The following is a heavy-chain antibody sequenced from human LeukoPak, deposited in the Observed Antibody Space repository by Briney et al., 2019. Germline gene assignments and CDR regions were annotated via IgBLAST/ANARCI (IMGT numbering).Heavy chain of an antibody. J-gene: IGHJ5*02. CDR2: INHSGST. Sequence: SETLSLTCAVYGGSFSGYYWSWIRQPPGKGLEWIGEINHSGSTNYNPSLKSQVTISVDTSKNQFSLKLSSVTAADTAVYYCARGRFLEWLYWFDPWGQGTLVTVSS. CDR1: GGSFSGYY. D-gene: IGHD3-3*01. CDR3: ARGRFLEWLYWFDP. V-gene: IGHV4-34*01.